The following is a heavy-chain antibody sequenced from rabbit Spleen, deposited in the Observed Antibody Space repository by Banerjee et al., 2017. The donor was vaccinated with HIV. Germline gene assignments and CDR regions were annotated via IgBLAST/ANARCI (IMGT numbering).Heavy chain of an antibody. Sequence: QEQLEESGGGLVKPEGSLTLTCTASGFSFTDKDVMCWVRQAPGKGLEWIGCIGAGSGTTYYASWAKGRFTISKTSSTTVTLQMTSLTAADTATYFCARGSATMTMVITGFYFNLWGQGTLVTVS. J-gene: IGHJ4*01. V-gene: IGHV1S45*01. CDR2: IGAGSGTT. CDR3: ARGSATMTMVITGFYFNL. CDR1: GFSFTDKDV. D-gene: IGHD2-1*01.